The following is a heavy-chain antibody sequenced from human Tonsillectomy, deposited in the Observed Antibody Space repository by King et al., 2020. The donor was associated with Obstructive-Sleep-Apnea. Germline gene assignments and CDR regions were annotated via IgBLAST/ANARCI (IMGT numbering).Heavy chain of an antibody. CDR3: TTGGWEGGTSATDY. CDR1: GFTFSNAW. V-gene: IGHV3-15*01. CDR2: IKSKTDGGTT. Sequence: QLVQSGGGLVKRGGSLRLSCAASGFTFSNAWMSWVRQSPGKGLEWVGRIKSKTDGGTTDYAAPVKGRFNISRDDSKNTLYLQMNSLKTEDTAVYYCTTGGWEGGTSATDYWGQGTLVTVSS. D-gene: IGHD3-16*01. J-gene: IGHJ4*02.